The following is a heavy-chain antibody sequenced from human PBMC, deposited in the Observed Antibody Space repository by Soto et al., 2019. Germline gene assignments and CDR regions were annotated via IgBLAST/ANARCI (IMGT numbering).Heavy chain of an antibody. J-gene: IGHJ3*02. Sequence: GGSLRLSCAASGFICGSYDMSWVRQAPGKGREWVSTILVDGRTFYVDSVKGRFTISRDSSQNTVYLQMNSLTAGDTALYYCAKATATGGGAFDICGQGTKVTVSS. CDR1: GFICGSYD. CDR3: AKATATGGGAFDI. D-gene: IGHD2-8*02. V-gene: IGHV3-23*01. CDR2: ILVDGRT.